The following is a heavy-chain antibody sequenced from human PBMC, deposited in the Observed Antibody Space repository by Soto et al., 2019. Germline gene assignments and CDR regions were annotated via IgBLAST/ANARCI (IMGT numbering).Heavy chain of an antibody. CDR1: GFTFSSYG. CDR3: AKGKYYYDSSGYYYRSVDAFDI. J-gene: IGHJ3*02. D-gene: IGHD3-22*01. Sequence: GGSLRLSCAASGFTFSSYGMHWVRQAPGKGLEWVAVISYDGSNKYYADYVKGRFTISRDNSKNTLYLQMNSLRAEDTAVYYCAKGKYYYDSSGYYYRSVDAFDIWGQGTMVTVSS. V-gene: IGHV3-30*18. CDR2: ISYDGSNK.